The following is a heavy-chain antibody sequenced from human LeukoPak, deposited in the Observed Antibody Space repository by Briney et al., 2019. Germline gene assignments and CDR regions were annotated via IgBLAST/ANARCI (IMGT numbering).Heavy chain of an antibody. Sequence: GESLKFPCKGSGYSFTSYWISWLRQMPGKGLEGMGRIDTSDSSTNYSPSLQGHVTISADKSISTAYLQWSSLKASDTAMYYCAGRAEGARATGYFDYWGKGTLVTVS. CDR2: IDTSDSST. V-gene: IGHV5-10-1*01. J-gene: IGHJ4*02. D-gene: IGHD3-16*01. CDR1: GYSFTSYW. CDR3: AGRAEGARATGYFDY.